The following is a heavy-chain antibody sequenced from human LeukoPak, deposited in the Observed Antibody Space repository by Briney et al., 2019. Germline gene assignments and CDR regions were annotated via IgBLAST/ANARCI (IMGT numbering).Heavy chain of an antibody. CDR3: ARGRPGMGIVIDY. CDR2: IKQDGSER. CDR1: GFTFSSHW. Sequence: GGPLRLSCAASGFTFSSHWMSWVRQAPGKGLEWVANIKQDGSERYYVDSVKGRFTISRDYAKNSVYLQMNSLRAEDTAVYYCARGRPGMGIVIDYWGQGTLVTVAS. V-gene: IGHV3-7*01. D-gene: IGHD7-27*01. J-gene: IGHJ4*02.